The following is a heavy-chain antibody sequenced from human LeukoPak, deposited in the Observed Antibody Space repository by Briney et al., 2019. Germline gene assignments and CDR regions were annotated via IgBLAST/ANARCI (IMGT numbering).Heavy chain of an antibody. CDR3: ARANSRAPRYYFYYHGMDV. CDR1: GYTFTSYA. J-gene: IGHJ6*02. Sequence: ASVKVSCKASGYTFTSYAMHWVRQAPGQRLEGMGWINAGNGNTKYSQKFQGRVTITRDTSASTAYMELSSLRTEDTAVYYCARANSRAPRYYFYYHGMDVWGQGTTVTVSS. V-gene: IGHV1-3*01. CDR2: INAGNGNT. D-gene: IGHD2-21*01.